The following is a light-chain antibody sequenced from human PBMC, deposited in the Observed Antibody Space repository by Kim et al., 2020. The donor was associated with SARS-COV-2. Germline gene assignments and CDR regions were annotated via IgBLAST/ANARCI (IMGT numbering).Light chain of an antibody. Sequence: SYELTQPPSVSVSPGQTASITCSGDKLGDKYACWYQQKPGQSPVLVIYQDSKRPSGIPERFSGSNSGNTATLTISGTQAMDEADYYCQAWDSSTAVFGGGTELTF. CDR3: QAWDSSTAV. CDR2: QDS. J-gene: IGLJ2*01. CDR1: KLGDKY. V-gene: IGLV3-1*01.